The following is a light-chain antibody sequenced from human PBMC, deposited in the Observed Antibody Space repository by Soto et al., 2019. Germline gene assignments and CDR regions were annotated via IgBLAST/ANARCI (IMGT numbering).Light chain of an antibody. CDR3: V. Sequence: QSVLTQPPSVSGALGQRVTISCTGSSSNIGAGYDVHWYQQLPGTAPKLLIYVNSNRPSGVPDRFSGSKSGTSASLAITGLQAEDGSLSAVVFGGGTKLTVL. J-gene: IGLJ2*01. CDR1: SSNIGAGYD. V-gene: IGLV1-40*01. CDR2: VNS.